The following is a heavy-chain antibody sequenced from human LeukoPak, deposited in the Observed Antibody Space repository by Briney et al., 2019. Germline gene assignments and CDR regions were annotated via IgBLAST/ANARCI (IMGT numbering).Heavy chain of an antibody. J-gene: IGHJ6*03. V-gene: IGHV3-33*06. CDR1: GFTFSSYG. Sequence: PGGSLRLSCAASGFTFSSYGMHWVRQAPGKGLERVAVIWYDGSNKYYADSVKGRFTISRDNSKNTLYLQMNSLRAEDTAVYYCAKAIKYYYYYMDDWGKGTTVTVSS. CDR3: AKAIKYYYYYMDD. CDR2: IWYDGSNK. D-gene: IGHD2-21*01.